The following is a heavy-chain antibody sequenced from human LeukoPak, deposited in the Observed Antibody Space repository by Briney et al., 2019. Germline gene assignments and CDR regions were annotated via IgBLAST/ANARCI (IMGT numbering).Heavy chain of an antibody. D-gene: IGHD6-19*01. Sequence: GGSLRLSCAASGFTFSSYGMNWVRQAPGKGLERVSYISTSSSTIYYADSVKGRFTISRDNAKNSLYLQMYSLRAEDTAVYYCARRYGVEVAGDFDYWGQGTLVTVSS. J-gene: IGHJ4*02. CDR3: ARRYGVEVAGDFDY. V-gene: IGHV3-48*04. CDR1: GFTFSSYG. CDR2: ISTSSSTI.